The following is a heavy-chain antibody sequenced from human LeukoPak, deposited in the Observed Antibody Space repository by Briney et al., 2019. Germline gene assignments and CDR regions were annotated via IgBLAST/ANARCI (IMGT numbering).Heavy chain of an antibody. J-gene: IGHJ4*02. D-gene: IGHD3-22*01. CDR1: GYTFTGYY. Sequence: GASVKVSCKASGYTFTGYYMHWVRQAPGQGLEWMGWINPNSGGTNYAQKFQGWVTMTRDTSISTAYMELSRLRSDDTAVYYCARAYYDSSGYYYFDYWGQGTLDTVSS. V-gene: IGHV1-2*04. CDR3: ARAYYDSSGYYYFDY. CDR2: INPNSGGT.